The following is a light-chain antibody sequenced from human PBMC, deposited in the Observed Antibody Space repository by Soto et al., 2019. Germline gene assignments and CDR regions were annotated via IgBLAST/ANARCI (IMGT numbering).Light chain of an antibody. Sequence: DIQMPQSPSTLSASVGDRVTITCRASQSISSWLAWYQQKPGKAPKLLIYDASSLESGVPSRFSGSGSGTEFTLTISSLQPDDFASYYGQQYNSYLYTFGQGTKLEI. CDR3: QQYNSYLYT. V-gene: IGKV1-5*01. CDR2: DAS. CDR1: QSISSW. J-gene: IGKJ2*01.